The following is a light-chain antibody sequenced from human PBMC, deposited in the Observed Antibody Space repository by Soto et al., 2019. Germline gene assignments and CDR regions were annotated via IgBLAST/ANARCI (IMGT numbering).Light chain of an antibody. V-gene: IGKV3-11*01. CDR2: RAS. CDR3: QQWARSPRT. Sequence: EIVLTQSPATLSLSPGERATLSCRASQSVSNFLAWYQQKPGQAPRLLIYRASNRATGIPARFSGSGSGTDFTLTIARLEPEDFAVYYCQQWARSPRTFGRGTTVEIK. J-gene: IGKJ1*01. CDR1: QSVSNF.